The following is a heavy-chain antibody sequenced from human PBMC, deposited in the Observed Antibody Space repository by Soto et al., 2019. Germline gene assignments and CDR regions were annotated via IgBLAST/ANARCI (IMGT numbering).Heavy chain of an antibody. J-gene: IGHJ6*02. D-gene: IGHD3-22*01. V-gene: IGHV4-31*03. CDR3: ARFPRIVIDYYYYGMDV. CDR2: IYSSGST. Sequence: QVQLPESGPGLVKPSQTLSLTCTVSGGSISSGGYYWSWIRQHPGKGLEWIGYIYSSGSTYYNPSLTSRVTISVDTSQNEFSLKLSSVTAADTAAYYFARFPRIVIDYYYYGMDVWGQGTTVTVSS. CDR1: GGSISSGGYY.